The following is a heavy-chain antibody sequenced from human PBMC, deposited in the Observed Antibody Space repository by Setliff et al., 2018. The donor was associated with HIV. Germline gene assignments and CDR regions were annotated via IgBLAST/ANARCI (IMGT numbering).Heavy chain of an antibody. V-gene: IGHV3-13*01. D-gene: IGHD6-19*01. J-gene: IGHJ4*02. CDR1: GFIFSNHD. CDR3: ARAVHSGWYYFDY. CDR2: IGTGGDT. Sequence: PGGSLRLSCEASGFIFSNHDFHWVRQAAGKGLEWVSAIGTGGDTYYVDSVKGRFTISRENARNSLYLQMNSLRAEDTAVYYCARAVHSGWYYFDYWGRGTLVTVSS.